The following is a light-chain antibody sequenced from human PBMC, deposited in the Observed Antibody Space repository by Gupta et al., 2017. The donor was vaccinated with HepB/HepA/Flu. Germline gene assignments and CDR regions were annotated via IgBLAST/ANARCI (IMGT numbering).Light chain of an antibody. CDR3: QQRSNWPLT. CDR1: QSVSSY. V-gene: IGKV3-11*01. Sequence: EFVFPQSPATRSLSPGERATLACSASQSVSSYLAWYQQKPGQAPRLLIYDASNRATGIPAMFSGRGAGTDFPPTISSLEPEDFAFYYWQQRSNWPLTFGGGTKVEIK. CDR2: DAS. J-gene: IGKJ4*01.